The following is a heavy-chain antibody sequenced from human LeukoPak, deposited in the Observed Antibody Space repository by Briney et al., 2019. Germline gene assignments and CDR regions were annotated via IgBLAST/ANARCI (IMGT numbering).Heavy chain of an antibody. V-gene: IGHV1-24*01. CDR2: FDPEDGET. D-gene: IGHD2-15*01. CDR3: ATVAGVRLEWGLDQTQFDY. CDR1: GYTLTELS. J-gene: IGHJ4*02. Sequence: ASVKVSCKVSGYTLTELSMHWVRQAPGKGLEWMGGFDPEDGETIYAQKFQGRVTMTEDTSTDTAYMELSSLRSEDTAVYYCATVAGVRLEWGLDQTQFDYWGQGTRVTVSS.